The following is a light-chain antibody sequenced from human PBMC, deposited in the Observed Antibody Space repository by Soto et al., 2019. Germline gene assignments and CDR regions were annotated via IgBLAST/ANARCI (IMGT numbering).Light chain of an antibody. V-gene: IGKV3-11*01. J-gene: IGKJ4*01. CDR3: QQRSDWPLT. CDR2: DAS. Sequence: EVVLTQSPAILSLSPGERATLSCRASQSVSRYLAWYQQRPGQAPRLLIYDASNRATGIPARFSGSGSGTDFTLTISSLEPEDFAVSYCQQRSDWPLTFGGGTRVDIK. CDR1: QSVSRY.